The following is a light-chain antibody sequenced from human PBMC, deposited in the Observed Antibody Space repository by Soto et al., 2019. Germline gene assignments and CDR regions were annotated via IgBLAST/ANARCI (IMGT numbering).Light chain of an antibody. CDR3: QQYGSPLQVT. CDR1: QSVSSSY. Sequence: EMVLTQSPGTLSLSPGERATLSCRASQSVSSSYLAWYQQKPAQAPRLLIYGASSRATGIPDRFSGSGSGTACTITTNRLEPEDFSVYYGQQYGSPLQVTFGGGTKVEIK. J-gene: IGKJ4*01. V-gene: IGKV3-20*01. CDR2: GAS.